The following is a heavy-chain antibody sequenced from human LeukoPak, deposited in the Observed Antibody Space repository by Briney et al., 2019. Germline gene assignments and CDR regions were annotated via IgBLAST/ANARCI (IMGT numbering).Heavy chain of an antibody. V-gene: IGHV1-69*13. CDR1: GGTFSSYA. D-gene: IGHD2-2*01. CDR2: IIPIFGTA. Sequence: SVKVSCKASGGTFSSYAISWVRQAPGQGLEWMGGIIPIFGTANYAQRIQGRVTITADESTSTAYMELSSLRSEDTAVYYCAREGRKVVPAATRDYYYMDVWGKGTTVTVSS. J-gene: IGHJ6*03. CDR3: AREGRKVVPAATRDYYYMDV.